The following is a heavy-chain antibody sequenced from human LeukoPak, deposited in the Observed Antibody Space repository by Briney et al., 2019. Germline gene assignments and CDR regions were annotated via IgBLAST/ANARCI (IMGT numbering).Heavy chain of an antibody. CDR2: ISGSGGST. CDR1: GFTFSSYA. V-gene: IGHV3-23*01. D-gene: IGHD2-2*01. J-gene: IGHJ4*02. Sequence: PGGSLRLSCAASGFTFSSYAMSWVRQAPGKGLEWVSAISGSGGSTYYADSVKGRFTISRDSSKNTLYLQMNSLRAEDTAVYYCANAPPPSCSSTSCYLWGQGTLVTVSS. CDR3: ANAPPPSCSSTSCYL.